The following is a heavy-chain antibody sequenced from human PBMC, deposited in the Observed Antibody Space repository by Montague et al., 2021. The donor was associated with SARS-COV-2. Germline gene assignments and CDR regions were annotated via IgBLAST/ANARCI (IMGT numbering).Heavy chain of an antibody. J-gene: IGHJ3*02. V-gene: IGHV3-30*04. D-gene: IGHD2/OR15-2a*01. CDR1: GFIFSSYA. CDR2: ISYDGSNK. Sequence: SLRLSCAASGFIFSSYAMHWVRQAPGKGLEWVAVISYDGSNKHYLDSVWGRFTISRDNSKNTLYVQMNSLRVEDSAVYYCARDFYSNTGVGFDIWGQGTMVTVSS. CDR3: ARDFYSNTGVGFDI.